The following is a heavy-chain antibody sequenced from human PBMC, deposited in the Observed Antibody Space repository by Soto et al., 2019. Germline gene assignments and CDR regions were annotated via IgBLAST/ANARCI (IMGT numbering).Heavy chain of an antibody. CDR1: GGTFSSYA. CDR2: IIPIFGTA. CDR3: AARSSGYSLRNFYY. D-gene: IGHD3-22*01. J-gene: IGHJ4*02. Sequence: PAKVSCKASGGTFSSYAISWVRQAPGQGLEWMGGIIPIFGTANYAQKFQGRVTITADKSTSTAYMELSSLRSEDTAVYYCAARSSGYSLRNFYYWGQGTVFIVS. V-gene: IGHV1-69*06.